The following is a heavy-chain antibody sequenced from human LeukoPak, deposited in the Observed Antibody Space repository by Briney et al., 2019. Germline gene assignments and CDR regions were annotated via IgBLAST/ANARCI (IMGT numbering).Heavy chain of an antibody. D-gene: IGHD2-8*01. V-gene: IGHV3-23*01. J-gene: IGHJ4*02. Sequence: GGSLTLSCAGSGFTFSSYAMSWVRQAPGQGLEGVSVISDSGDYTSYADSVRGRFTISRDNSRNTLYLQMFSLRPEDTAVYYCAKDTSIGKYCTNGVCSPFDYWGQGTLVTVSS. CDR1: GFTFSSYA. CDR2: ISDSGDYT. CDR3: AKDTSIGKYCTNGVCSPFDY.